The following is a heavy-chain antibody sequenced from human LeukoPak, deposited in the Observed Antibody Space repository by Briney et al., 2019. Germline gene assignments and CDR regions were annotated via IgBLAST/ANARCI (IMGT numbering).Heavy chain of an antibody. V-gene: IGHV1-24*01. Sequence: ASVKVSCKVSGYTLTELSMHCVRQAPGKGLEWMGGFDPEDGETIYAQKFQGRVTMTEDTSTDTAYMQLSSLRSEDTAVYYCATDRYDSSGYYYVNWFDPWGQRTLVTVSS. CDR1: GYTLTELS. D-gene: IGHD3-22*01. J-gene: IGHJ5*02. CDR2: FDPEDGET. CDR3: ATDRYDSSGYYYVNWFDP.